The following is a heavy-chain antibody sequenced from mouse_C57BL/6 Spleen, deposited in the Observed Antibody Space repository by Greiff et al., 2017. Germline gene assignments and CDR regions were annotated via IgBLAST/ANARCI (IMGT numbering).Heavy chain of an antibody. CDR1: GYAFSSSW. CDR3: ARRDLNY. Sequence: QVQLQQSGPELVKPGASVKISCKASGYAFSSSWMNWVKQRPGKGLEWIGRLYPGDGDTNYNGKFKGKATLTADKSSSTAYMQLSSLTSEDSAVYFCARRDLNYWGQGTTLTVSS. J-gene: IGHJ2*01. CDR2: LYPGDGDT. V-gene: IGHV1-82*01.